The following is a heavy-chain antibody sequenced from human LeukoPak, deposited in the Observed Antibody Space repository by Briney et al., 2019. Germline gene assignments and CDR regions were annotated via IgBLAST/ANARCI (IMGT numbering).Heavy chain of an antibody. CDR3: ARHPQQLGRLDY. D-gene: IGHD6-13*01. J-gene: IGHJ4*02. Sequence: PGGSLRLSCAASGFTFSSYAMHWVRQAPGKGLEWVAVISYDGSNKYYADSVKGRFTISRDNSKNTLYLQMNSLRAEDTAVYYCARHPQQLGRLDYWGQGTLVTVSS. CDR2: ISYDGSNK. CDR1: GFTFSSYA. V-gene: IGHV3-30-3*01.